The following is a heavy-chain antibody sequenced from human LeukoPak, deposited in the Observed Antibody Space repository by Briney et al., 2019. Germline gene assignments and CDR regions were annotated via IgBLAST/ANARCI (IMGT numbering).Heavy chain of an antibody. V-gene: IGHV3-23*01. CDR3: AKAPDIVVVVAASGY. Sequence: GGSLRLSCAASGFTFSSYAMSWVRQAPGKGLEWVSAISGSGGSTYCADSVKGRFTISRDNSKNTLYLQMNSLRAEDTAVYYCAKAPDIVVVVAASGYWGQGTLVTVSS. J-gene: IGHJ4*02. CDR1: GFTFSSYA. D-gene: IGHD2-15*01. CDR2: ISGSGGST.